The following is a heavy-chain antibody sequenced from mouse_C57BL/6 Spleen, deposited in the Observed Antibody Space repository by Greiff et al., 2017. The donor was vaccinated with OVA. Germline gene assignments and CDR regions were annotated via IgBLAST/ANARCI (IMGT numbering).Heavy chain of an antibody. CDR3: AIRGISGYYFDY. CDR1: GYTFTDYE. Sequence: QVQLQHSGAELVRPGASVTLSCKASGYTFTDYEMHWVKQTPVHALEWIGAIDPETGGTAYNQKFKGKATLTVDKSSSTAYMQLSSLTSEDSAVYYCAIRGISGYYFDYWGQGTTLTVSS. V-gene: IGHV1-15*01. CDR2: IDPETGGT. J-gene: IGHJ2*01.